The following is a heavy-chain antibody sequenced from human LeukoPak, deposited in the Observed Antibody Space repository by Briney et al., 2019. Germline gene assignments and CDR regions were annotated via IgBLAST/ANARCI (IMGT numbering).Heavy chain of an antibody. CDR3: AREPRIAVAGAKLFDY. D-gene: IGHD6-19*01. V-gene: IGHV1-69*04. CDR2: IIPILGIA. CDR1: GGTFSSYA. Sequence: ASVKVSCKASGGTFSSYAISWVRQAPGQGLEWMGRIIPILGIANYAQKFQSRVTITADKSTSTAYMELSSLRSEDTAVYYCAREPRIAVAGAKLFDYWGQGTLVTVSS. J-gene: IGHJ4*02.